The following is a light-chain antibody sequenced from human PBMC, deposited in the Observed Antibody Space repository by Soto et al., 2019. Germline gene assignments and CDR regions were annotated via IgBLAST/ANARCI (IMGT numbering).Light chain of an antibody. CDR2: DAS. Sequence: EIVLTQSPATLSLSPGERATLSCRASQSVSSYLAWYQQKPGQAPRLLIYDASNRATGIPARFRGSGSGTDFTLTISSLEPEDFAVYYCQQRSSWPLTFGQGTRLEIK. CDR3: QQRSSWPLT. V-gene: IGKV3-11*01. J-gene: IGKJ5*01. CDR1: QSVSSY.